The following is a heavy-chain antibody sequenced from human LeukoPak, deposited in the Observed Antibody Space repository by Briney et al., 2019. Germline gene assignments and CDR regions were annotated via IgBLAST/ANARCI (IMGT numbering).Heavy chain of an antibody. D-gene: IGHD3-16*01. J-gene: IGHJ6*03. Sequence: SETLSLTCTVSGGSISSYYWSWIRQPAGKGLEWIGRIYTSGSTNYNPSLKSRVTMSVDTSKNQFSLKLSSVTAADTAVYYRARSSSGSFVWYYYYYYMGVWGKGTTVTVSS. CDR2: IYTSGST. CDR1: GGSISSYY. CDR3: ARSSSGSFVWYYYYYYMGV. V-gene: IGHV4-4*07.